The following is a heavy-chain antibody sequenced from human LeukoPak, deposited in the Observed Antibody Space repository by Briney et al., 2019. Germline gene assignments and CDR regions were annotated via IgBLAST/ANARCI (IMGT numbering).Heavy chain of an antibody. D-gene: IGHD3-10*02. CDR3: AELGITMIGGV. CDR2: ISYEGSNK. V-gene: IGHV3-30*18. CDR1: GFTFSSYG. Sequence: PGRSLRLSCAASGFTFSSYGMHWVRQAPGKGLEWVAVISYEGSNKYYADSVKVRFTISRDNAKNSLYLQMNSLRAEDTAVYYCAELGITMIGGVWGKGTTVTISS. J-gene: IGHJ6*04.